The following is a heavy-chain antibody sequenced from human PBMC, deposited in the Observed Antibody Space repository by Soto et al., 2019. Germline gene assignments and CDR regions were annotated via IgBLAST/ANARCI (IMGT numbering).Heavy chain of an antibody. D-gene: IGHD5-12*01. CDR3: AHSDGGYEIIYFDY. J-gene: IGHJ4*02. CDR1: GFSFNTPAVA. V-gene: IGHV2-5*01. CDR2: VYWNDDK. Sequence: SGPTLVNPTQTLTLTCSFSGFSFNTPAVAVGWIRQPPGKALEWLALVYWNDDKRFSPSLKNSLTITKDTSKNQVVLTLTNVAPVDTATYYCAHSDGGYEIIYFDYWGPGTLVTVSS.